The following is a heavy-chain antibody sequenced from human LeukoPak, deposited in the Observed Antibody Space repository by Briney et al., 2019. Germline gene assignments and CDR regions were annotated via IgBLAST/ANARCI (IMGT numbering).Heavy chain of an antibody. J-gene: IGHJ4*02. CDR3: AKVFSTMVRGVILGYDY. Sequence: GGSLRLSCAASGFTFSSYAMSWVRQAPGKGLEWVSAISGSGGSTYYADSVKGRFTISRDNSKNTLYLQMNSLRAEDTAVYYCAKVFSTMVRGVILGYDYWCQGTLVTVSS. V-gene: IGHV3-23*01. CDR2: ISGSGGST. D-gene: IGHD3-10*01. CDR1: GFTFSSYA.